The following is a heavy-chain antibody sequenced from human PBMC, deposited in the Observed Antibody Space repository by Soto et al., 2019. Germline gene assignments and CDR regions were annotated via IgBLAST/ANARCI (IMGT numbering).Heavy chain of an antibody. V-gene: IGHV3-21*01. CDR1: GFTFSSYS. D-gene: IGHD6-13*01. CDR3: AKDRTTHSTTWYHWVVDS. Sequence: PGGSLRLSCAASGFTFSSYSMNWVRQAPGKGLEWVSSISSSSSNKYYADSVKGRLTISRDNSKKTVYLQMNSLRAEDTAVYYCAKDRTTHSTTWYHWVVDSWGQGTLVTVSS. CDR2: ISSSSSNK. J-gene: IGHJ5*01.